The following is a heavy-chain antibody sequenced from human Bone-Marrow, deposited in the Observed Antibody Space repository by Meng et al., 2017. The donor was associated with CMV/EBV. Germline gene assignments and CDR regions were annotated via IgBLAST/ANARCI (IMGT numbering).Heavy chain of an antibody. J-gene: IGHJ4*02. CDR1: GFTFSSYA. Sequence: VRVVGRGVVLVRLGGSSRLSSAASGFTFSSYAMGGVRKAPGKGLEWVSAISGSGGSTYYADSVKGRFTISRDNSKNTLYLQMNSLRAEDTAVYYCAKDRGGSYYGYWGQGTLVTVSS. V-gene: IGHV3-23*04. D-gene: IGHD1-26*01. CDR3: AKDRGGSYYGY. CDR2: ISGSGGST.